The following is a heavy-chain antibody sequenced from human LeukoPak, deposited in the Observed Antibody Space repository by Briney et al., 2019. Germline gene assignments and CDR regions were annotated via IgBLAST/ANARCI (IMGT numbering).Heavy chain of an antibody. Sequence: GGSLRLSCAASGFTFSDSAIHWVRQASGKGLEWVGRIRSKPNNYATAYAASVRGRFTISRDDSKNTAYLQMNSLKTEDTAVYYCTSGPTVDFDYWGQGTLVTVSS. J-gene: IGHJ4*02. CDR1: GFTFSDSA. CDR2: IRSKPNNYAT. D-gene: IGHD4-23*01. CDR3: TSGPTVDFDY. V-gene: IGHV3-73*01.